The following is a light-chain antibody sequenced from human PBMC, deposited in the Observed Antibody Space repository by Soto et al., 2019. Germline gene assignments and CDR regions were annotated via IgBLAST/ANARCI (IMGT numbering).Light chain of an antibody. Sequence: EIVMTQSPANLSVSPGEGVTLSCRATQTVPSRIAWYQQKPGQAPSLLIYGASTRATGVPDRFSGTGSGTGFTLTISRLKSEDYAVYYCQQYKSWPPITFGRGTRLEI. CDR1: QTVPSR. V-gene: IGKV3-15*01. J-gene: IGKJ5*01. CDR3: QQYKSWPPIT. CDR2: GAS.